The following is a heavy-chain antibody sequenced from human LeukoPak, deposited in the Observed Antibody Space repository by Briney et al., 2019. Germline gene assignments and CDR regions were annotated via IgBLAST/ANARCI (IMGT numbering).Heavy chain of an antibody. CDR1: GFTFSDYY. V-gene: IGHV3-23*01. CDR3: AKDLLPMVRSYHSY. CDR2: ISGSGGST. D-gene: IGHD3-16*02. J-gene: IGHJ4*02. Sequence: GGSLRLSCAASGFTFSDYYMSWVRQAPGKGLGWVSAISGSGGSTYYADSVKGRFTISRDNSKNTLYLQMNSLRAEDTAVYYCAKDLLPMVRSYHSYWGQGTLVTVSS.